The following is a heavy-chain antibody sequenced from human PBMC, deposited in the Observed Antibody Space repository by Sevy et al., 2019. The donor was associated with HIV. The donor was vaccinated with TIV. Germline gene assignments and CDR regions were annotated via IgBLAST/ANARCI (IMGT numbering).Heavy chain of an antibody. CDR3: ARDVYYGSGNYYYYGMDV. CDR2: ISAYNGNT. D-gene: IGHD3-10*01. J-gene: IGHJ6*02. Sequence: ASVKVSCKASGYTLTSYGISWVRQAPGQGLEWMGWISAYNGNTNYAQKLQGRVTMTTDTSTSTAYMELRSLRSDDTAVYYCARDVYYGSGNYYYYGMDVWGQGTTVTVSS. V-gene: IGHV1-18*01. CDR1: GYTLTSYG.